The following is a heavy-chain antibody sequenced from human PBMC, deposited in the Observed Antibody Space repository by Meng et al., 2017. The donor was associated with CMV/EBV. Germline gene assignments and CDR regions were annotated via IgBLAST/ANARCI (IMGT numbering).Heavy chain of an antibody. V-gene: IGHV3-9*01. CDR2: ISWNSGSI. CDR3: AKGMRVDTPEGFDY. D-gene: IGHD3-22*01. Sequence: SLKISCAASGFTFYDYAMNWVRQAPGKGLEWVSGISWNSGSIDYADSVKGRFTISRDNSKNSLYLQMNSQRAEDTAVSYCAKGMRVDTPEGFDYWGQGTLVTVSS. J-gene: IGHJ4*02. CDR1: GFTFYDYA.